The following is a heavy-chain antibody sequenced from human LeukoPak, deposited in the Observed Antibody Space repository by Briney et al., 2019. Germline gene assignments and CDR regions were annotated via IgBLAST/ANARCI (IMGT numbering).Heavy chain of an antibody. CDR3: ARVLIRGDEIDY. J-gene: IGHJ4*02. CDR2: IYPGDSDT. V-gene: IGHV5-51*01. Sequence: GESLKISCKSSGYSFTTYWIAWVRQMPGKGLEWMGIIYPGDSDTRFSPSFQGQVTVSADKSISTAYLQWTSLKASDSAMYYCARVLIRGDEIDYWGQGTLVTVSS. CDR1: GYSFTTYW. D-gene: IGHD2-21*01.